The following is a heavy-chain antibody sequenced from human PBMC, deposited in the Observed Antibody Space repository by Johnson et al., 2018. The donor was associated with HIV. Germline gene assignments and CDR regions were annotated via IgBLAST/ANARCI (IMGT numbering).Heavy chain of an antibody. CDR3: AKGGYNWKFDGFDI. J-gene: IGHJ3*02. V-gene: IGHV3-11*04. CDR2: ISSSGSTI. Sequence: VQVVESGGGLVQPGGSLRLSCAASGFTFSNHYMSWIRQAPGKGLEWVSYISSSGSTIYSADSVKGRFTISRDNSKNTLYLQMNSLRAEDTAVYYCAKGGYNWKFDGFDIWGQGTMVTVSS. D-gene: IGHD1-20*01. CDR1: GFTFSNHY.